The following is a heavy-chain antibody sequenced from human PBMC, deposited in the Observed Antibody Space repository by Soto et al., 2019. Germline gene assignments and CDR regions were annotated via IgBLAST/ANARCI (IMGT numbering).Heavy chain of an antibody. CDR3: AHRGYGNYPRDNWFDP. J-gene: IGHJ5*02. Sequence: GPTLVTPTHTLTLTCSFSGFSLSTGGRGVGWIRQPPGKALEWLALIYWNDDERYSPSLKNRLTITKDTSKNQVVLTLTNMDPVDTATYYCAHRGYGNYPRDNWFDPWGQGTLVTVSS. CDR2: IYWNDDE. CDR1: GFSLSTGGRG. D-gene: IGHD4-17*01. V-gene: IGHV2-5*01.